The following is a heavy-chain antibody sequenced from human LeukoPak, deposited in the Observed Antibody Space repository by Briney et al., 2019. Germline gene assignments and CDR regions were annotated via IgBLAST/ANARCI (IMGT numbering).Heavy chain of an antibody. CDR2: IFARGNT. V-gene: IGHV4-4*07. J-gene: IGHJ5*02. Sequence: PSETLSLTCTVSGGSISNYYWTWIRQSADKGLEYIGRIFARGNTKYNPSLNPSLKSRVTMSTDTSENQVSLKLTSVTAADTAVYYCARVEGYYGSGSYRPNWFDPWGQGTLVTVSS. CDR1: GGSISNYY. D-gene: IGHD3-10*01. CDR3: ARVEGYYGSGSYRPNWFDP.